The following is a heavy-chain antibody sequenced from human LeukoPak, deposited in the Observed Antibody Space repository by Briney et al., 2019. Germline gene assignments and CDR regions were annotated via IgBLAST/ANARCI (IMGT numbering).Heavy chain of an antibody. CDR2: IYYSGST. J-gene: IGHJ5*02. CDR1: GFSISSGGYY. CDR3: ARQGDFWSGYYHNPWFDP. D-gene: IGHD3-3*01. V-gene: IGHV4-31*03. Sequence: NASETLSLTCTVSGFSISSGGYYWSWIRQHPGKGLEWIGYIYYSGSTYYNPSLKSRVTISVDTSKNQFSLKLSSVTAADTAVYYCARQGDFWSGYYHNPWFDPWGQGTLVTVSS.